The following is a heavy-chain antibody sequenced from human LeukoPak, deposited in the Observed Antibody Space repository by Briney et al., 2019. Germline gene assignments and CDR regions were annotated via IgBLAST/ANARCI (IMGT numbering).Heavy chain of an antibody. D-gene: IGHD2-15*01. CDR2: IYYSGST. CDR3: ARDCSSSSCLSASDAFDI. CDR1: GGSISSGDYY. J-gene: IGHJ3*02. Sequence: SETLSLTCTVSGGSISSGDYYWSWIRQPPGKGLEWIGYIYYSGSTYYNPSLKSRVTISVDTSKNQFSLKLSSVTAADTAVYYCARDCSSSSCLSASDAFDIWGQGTMVTVSS. V-gene: IGHV4-30-4*08.